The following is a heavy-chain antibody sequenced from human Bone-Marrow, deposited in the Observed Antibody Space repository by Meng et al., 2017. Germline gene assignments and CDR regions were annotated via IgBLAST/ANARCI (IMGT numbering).Heavy chain of an antibody. J-gene: IGHJ6*02. V-gene: IGHV3-73*01. CDR3: ARDQEWENYYYYGMDV. CDR1: GFTFSGSA. D-gene: IGHD1-26*01. CDR2: IRSKANSYAT. Sequence: GGSLRLSCAASGFTFSGSAMHWVRQASGKGLEWVGRIRSKANSYATAYAASVKGRFTISRDDSKNTLYLQMNSLRAEDTAVYYCARDQEWENYYYYGMDVWGQGTTVTVSS.